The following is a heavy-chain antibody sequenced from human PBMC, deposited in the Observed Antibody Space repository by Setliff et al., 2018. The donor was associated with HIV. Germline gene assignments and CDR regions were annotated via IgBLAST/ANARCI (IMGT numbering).Heavy chain of an antibody. CDR2: IFSSGST. CDR3: ARRIDDSGSFPDKNWFDT. J-gene: IGHJ5*02. Sequence: PSETLSLTCTVSGDSISSYSWNWIRQSPGGGLEWIGFIFSSGSTKYNPSPQSRVTMSIDTSKNQFSLRLTSVTAADSAVYYCARRIDDSGSFPDKNWFDTWGQGGLVTVSS. V-gene: IGHV4-4*09. D-gene: IGHD3-10*01. CDR1: GDSISSYS.